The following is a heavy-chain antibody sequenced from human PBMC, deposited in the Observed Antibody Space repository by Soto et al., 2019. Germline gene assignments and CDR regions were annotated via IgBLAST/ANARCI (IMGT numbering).Heavy chain of an antibody. CDR1: GFTFSSYG. V-gene: IGHV3-33*01. CDR3: ASGYCSGGSCYFNDAFDI. Sequence: GGSLRLSCAASGFTFSSYGMHWVRQAPGKGLEWVAVIWYDGSNKYYADSVKGRFSISRDNSKNTLYLQMNSLRAEDTAVYYCASGYCSGGSCYFNDAFDIWGQGTMVTVSS. D-gene: IGHD2-15*01. CDR2: IWYDGSNK. J-gene: IGHJ3*02.